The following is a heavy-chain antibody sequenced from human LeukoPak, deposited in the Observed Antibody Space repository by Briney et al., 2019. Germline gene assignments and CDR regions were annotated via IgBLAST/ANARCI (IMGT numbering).Heavy chain of an antibody. D-gene: IGHD6-13*01. V-gene: IGHV4-34*01. CDR1: GGSFSGYY. Sequence: PSETLSLTCAVYGGSFSGYYWGWIRQPPGKGLEWIGEINHSGSTNYNPSLKSRVTISVDTSKNQFSLKLSSVTAADTAVYYCATVAAAGSFDYWGQGTLVTVSS. J-gene: IGHJ4*02. CDR3: ATVAAAGSFDY. CDR2: INHSGST.